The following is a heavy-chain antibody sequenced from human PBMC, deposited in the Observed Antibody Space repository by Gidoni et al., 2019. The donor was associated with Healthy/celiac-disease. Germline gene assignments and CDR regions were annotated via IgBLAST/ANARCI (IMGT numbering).Heavy chain of an antibody. CDR1: GFTFSSYS. J-gene: IGHJ4*02. V-gene: IGHV3-21*01. D-gene: IGHD3-9*01. Sequence: EVQLVESGGGLVKPGGSLRLSCAASGFTFSSYSMNWVRQAPGKELDGVSSISNISSYIYYADSVKGRCTISRDNAKNSLYLQMNSLRAEDTAVYDCARGGLHTGLAFQTEIDYWGQGTLVTVSS. CDR3: ARGGLHTGLAFQTEIDY. CDR2: ISNISSYI.